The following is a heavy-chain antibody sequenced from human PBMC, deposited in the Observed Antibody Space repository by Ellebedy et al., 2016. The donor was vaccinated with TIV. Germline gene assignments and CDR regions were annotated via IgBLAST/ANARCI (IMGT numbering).Heavy chain of an antibody. CDR3: ASGGTWGLDFDL. Sequence: AASVKVSCKASGYTFGGYYMHWVRQAPGQGLEWMGWINPNSGGNNYAQKFLGRVTMTRDTSISTAYMELSRLRSDDTAVYYCASGGTWGLDFDLWGRGTLVTVSS. V-gene: IGHV1-2*02. CDR1: GYTFGGYY. D-gene: IGHD2-21*01. J-gene: IGHJ2*01. CDR2: INPNSGGN.